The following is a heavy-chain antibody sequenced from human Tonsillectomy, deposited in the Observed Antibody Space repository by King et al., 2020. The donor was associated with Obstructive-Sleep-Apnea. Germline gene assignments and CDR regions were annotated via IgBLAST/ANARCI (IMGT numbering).Heavy chain of an antibody. D-gene: IGHD5-18*01. CDR3: AKDGGYSYEVTPLFDY. CDR2: IRYDGSNK. J-gene: IGHJ4*02. V-gene: IGHV3-30*02. CDR1: EFTFNSYG. Sequence: HVQLVESGGGVVQPGRSLRLSCAASEFTFNSYGMHWVRQAPGKGLEWVAFIRYDGSNKYYADSVKGRFTISRDNSKNTLYLQMNTLRAEDTALYYCAKDGGYSYEVTPLFDYWGQGTLVTVSS.